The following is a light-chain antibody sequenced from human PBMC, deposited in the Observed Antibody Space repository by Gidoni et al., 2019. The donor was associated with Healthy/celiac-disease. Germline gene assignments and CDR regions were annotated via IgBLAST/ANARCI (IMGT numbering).Light chain of an antibody. CDR2: DAS. CDR3: QRRSNWPPGT. J-gene: IGKJ2*02. CDR1: QSVSSY. V-gene: IGKV3-11*01. Sequence: EIVLTQSPATLSLSPGEGATLSCRASQSVSSYLAWYQQKPGQAPRLLSYDASNRATGIPARFRGGGSGTDFTLTISSLEPEDFAVYCWQRRSNWPPGTFGQGTKLEIK.